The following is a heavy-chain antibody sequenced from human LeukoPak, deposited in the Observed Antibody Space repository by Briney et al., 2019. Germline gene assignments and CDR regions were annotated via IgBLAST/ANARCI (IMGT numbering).Heavy chain of an antibody. CDR1: GGSFSGYY. J-gene: IGHJ5*02. Sequence: SEALSLTCAVYGGSFSGYYWSWIRQPPGKGLEWIGEINHSGSTNYNPSLKSRVTTSVDTSKNQFSLKLSSVTAADTAVYYCARGSKVSPFDPWGQGTLVTVSS. CDR3: ARGSKVSPFDP. CDR2: INHSGST. V-gene: IGHV4-34*01. D-gene: IGHD2-8*01.